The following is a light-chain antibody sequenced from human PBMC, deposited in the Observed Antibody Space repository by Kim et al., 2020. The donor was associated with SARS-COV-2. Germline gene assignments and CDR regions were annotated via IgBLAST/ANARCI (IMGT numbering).Light chain of an antibody. CDR1: QDIRND. CDR2: GAS. Sequence: ASGGDRVTSTCRASQDIRNDLGWYQQKPGRAPKRLIYGASSLQSGVPSRYSDSGSVTEFTLTISSLQPEDFATYYCLQHNTDPITFGQGTRLEIK. V-gene: IGKV1-17*01. J-gene: IGKJ5*01. CDR3: LQHNTDPIT.